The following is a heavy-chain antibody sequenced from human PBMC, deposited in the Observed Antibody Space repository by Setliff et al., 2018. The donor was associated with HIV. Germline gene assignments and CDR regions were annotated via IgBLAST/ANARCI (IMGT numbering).Heavy chain of an antibody. Sequence: GASVKVSCKASGYTFTNSDINWVRQATGQGLEWMGWMNPKSGNTGYAQRFQGRVTMTTDTSASTAFLELRSLRFDDSAVYYCGRVPYRSAWFSGGHNPFDVWGQGTMVTVSS. CDR2: MNPKSGNT. V-gene: IGHV1-8*02. CDR3: GRVPYRSAWFSGGHNPFDV. D-gene: IGHD6-19*01. CDR1: GYTFTNSD. J-gene: IGHJ3*01.